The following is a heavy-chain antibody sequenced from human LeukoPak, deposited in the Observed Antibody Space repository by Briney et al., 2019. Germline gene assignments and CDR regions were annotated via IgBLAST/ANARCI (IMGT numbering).Heavy chain of an antibody. CDR1: GASISSGGYS. D-gene: IGHD4-17*01. J-gene: IGHJ4*02. CDR2: FYHSGNT. V-gene: IGHV4-30-2*01. CDR3: ARKKDYGDYVDY. Sequence: PSETLSLTCAVSGASISSGGYSWNWIRLPPGKGLEWIANFYHSGNTYYNPSLRSRVTISVDTSKNQFSLMLSSVTAADTALYYCARKKDYGDYVDYWGQGTLVTVSS.